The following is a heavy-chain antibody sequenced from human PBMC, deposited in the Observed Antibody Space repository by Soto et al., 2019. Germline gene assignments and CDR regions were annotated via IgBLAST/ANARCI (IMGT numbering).Heavy chain of an antibody. J-gene: IGHJ6*03. V-gene: IGHV1-8*01. Sequence: ASVRVSCKASGYTFTSYDINWVRQATGQGLEWMGWMNPNSGNTGYAQKFQGRVTMTRNTSISTAYMELSSLRSEDTAVYYCARGVRYSSSSEEYYYYYMDVWGKGTTVTVSS. CDR1: GYTFTSYD. D-gene: IGHD6-6*01. CDR2: MNPNSGNT. CDR3: ARGVRYSSSSEEYYYYYMDV.